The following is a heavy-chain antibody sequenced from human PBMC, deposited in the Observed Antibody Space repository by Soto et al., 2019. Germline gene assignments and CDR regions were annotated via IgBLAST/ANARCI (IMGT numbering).Heavy chain of an antibody. J-gene: IGHJ5*02. CDR3: AKSGSSGWYGWFDP. V-gene: IGHV2-5*01. CDR1: GFSLRTSGVG. D-gene: IGHD6-19*01. Sequence: SGLTLVNPTHPLSLTCLFSGFSLRTSGVGVGWIRQPPGKALEWLGFIYWNDDKRYSPSLKSRLTITKDTSKNQVVLTMTNMDPVDTATYYCAKSGSSGWYGWFDPWGQGTLVTVSS. CDR2: IYWNDDK.